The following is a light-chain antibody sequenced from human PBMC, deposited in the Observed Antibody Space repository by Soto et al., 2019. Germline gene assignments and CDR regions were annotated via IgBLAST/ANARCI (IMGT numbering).Light chain of an antibody. CDR3: QHPGT. V-gene: IGKV3-15*01. J-gene: IGKJ1*01. CDR1: QSVSSN. Sequence: EIVMTQSPATLSVSPGERATLSCRASQSVSSNLAWYQQKPGQAPRLLIYGASTRATGIPARFSGSGSGTEFTLTISSLQSKDFAVYYCQHPGTFVQWTKVEIK. CDR2: GAS.